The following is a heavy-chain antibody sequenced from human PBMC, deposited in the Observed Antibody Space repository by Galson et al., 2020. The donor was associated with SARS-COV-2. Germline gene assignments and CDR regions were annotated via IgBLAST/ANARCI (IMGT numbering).Heavy chain of an antibody. CDR1: DGSIRSSNYY. D-gene: IGHD6-19*01. V-gene: IGHV4-39*07. J-gene: IGHJ5*02. CDR3: AGDGTSSGWYNWFDL. CDR2: VLNSGTT. Sequence: SETLSLTCTVSDGSIRSSNYYWDWIRQPPGKGLEWIGSVLNSGTTHYSPSLQSRVTISVDTSKNQFSLNLNSVTAADTAMYYCAGDGTSSGWYNWFDLWGQGTLVTVSS.